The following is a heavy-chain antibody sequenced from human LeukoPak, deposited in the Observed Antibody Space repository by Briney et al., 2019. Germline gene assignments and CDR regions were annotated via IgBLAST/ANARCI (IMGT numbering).Heavy chain of an antibody. J-gene: IGHJ3*02. D-gene: IGHD6-13*01. CDR1: GYAISSGNY. CDR3: ARDLYSSRTNDAFVI. CDR2: IYHSGST. V-gene: IGHV4-38-2*02. Sequence: SETLSLTCTVSGYAISSGNYWGWIRQPPGKGLEWIGSIYHSGSTYYNSSLKSRVTISVDTPKNQFSLKLSSVTAADTAVYYCARDLYSSRTNDAFVIWGQGTMVTVSS.